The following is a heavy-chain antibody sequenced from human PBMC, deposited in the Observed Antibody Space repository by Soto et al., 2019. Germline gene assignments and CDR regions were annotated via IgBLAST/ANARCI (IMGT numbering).Heavy chain of an antibody. V-gene: IGHV3-74*01. J-gene: IGHJ6*03. Sequence: EVQLVESGGGLVQPGGSLRLSCAASGFIFSNSWMHWVRHAPWKGLVWVSRINSDGSSTDYADSVKRRFTISRDNAKNTLYLPMNSPRAEDTALYYCARDWSGPGNSAYYYYDMDVWGKGTKVTVSS. CDR1: GFIFSNSW. CDR2: INSDGSST. D-gene: IGHD3-3*01. CDR3: ARDWSGPGNSAYYYYDMDV.